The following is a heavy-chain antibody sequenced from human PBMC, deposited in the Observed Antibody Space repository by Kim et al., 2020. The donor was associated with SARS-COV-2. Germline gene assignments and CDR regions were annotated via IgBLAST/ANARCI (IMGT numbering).Heavy chain of an antibody. CDR2: INHSGST. D-gene: IGHD6-13*01. V-gene: IGHV4-34*01. CDR3: ARGGLAAAGTDNYYYYGMDV. CDR1: GGSFSGYY. J-gene: IGHJ6*02. Sequence: SETLSLTCAVYGGSFSGYYWSWIRQPPGKGLEWIGEINHSGSTNYNPSLKSRVTISVDTSKNQFSLKLSSVTAADTAVYYCARGGLAAAGTDNYYYYGMDVWGQGTTVTVSS.